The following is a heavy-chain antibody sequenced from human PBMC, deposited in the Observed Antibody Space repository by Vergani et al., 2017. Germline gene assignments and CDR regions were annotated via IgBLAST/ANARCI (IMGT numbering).Heavy chain of an antibody. J-gene: IGHJ4*02. D-gene: IGHD1-1*01. V-gene: IGHV5-51*01. CDR2: IYPADSDT. Sequence: EVELVQSGPEMRKPGESLKISCKGSEYSFGKYWIGWVRQMPGKGLEWMGIIYPADSDTRYSPSFQGQVTISADKSISTAFLLWDSLKASDTALYYCARHTTYTDSWGQGTLVTVSS. CDR1: EYSFGKYW. CDR3: ARHTTYTDS.